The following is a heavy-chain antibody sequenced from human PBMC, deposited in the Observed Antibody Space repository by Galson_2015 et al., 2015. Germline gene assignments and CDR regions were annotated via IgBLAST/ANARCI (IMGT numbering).Heavy chain of an antibody. CDR3: AKGGYCTSTDCEGSRFDS. CDR2: ISAGSSKK. D-gene: IGHD2-2*01. V-gene: IGHV3-48*02. Sequence: SLRLSCAASGFDFSAYRMNWVRQAPGKGLQWVAYISAGSSKKYYADSVKGRFTVSRDNAWDSLYLQMNSLRDEDTAVYFCAKGGYCTSTDCEGSRFDSWGQGTLVTVSS. CDR1: GFDFSAYR. J-gene: IGHJ5*01.